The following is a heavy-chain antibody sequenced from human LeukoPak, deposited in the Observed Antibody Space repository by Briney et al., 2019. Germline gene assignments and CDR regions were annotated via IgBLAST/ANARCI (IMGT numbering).Heavy chain of an antibody. V-gene: IGHV4-34*01. CDR1: GGSFSGYY. J-gene: IGHJ4*02. Sequence: SETLSLTCAVYGGSFSGYYWSWIRQPPGKGLEWIGEINHSGSTNYNPSLKSRVTISVDTSKNQFSLKLSSVTAADTAVYYCARRHDFWSGYGTRYYFDYWGQGTLVTVSS. CDR3: ARRHDFWSGYGTRYYFDY. D-gene: IGHD3-3*01. CDR2: INHSGST.